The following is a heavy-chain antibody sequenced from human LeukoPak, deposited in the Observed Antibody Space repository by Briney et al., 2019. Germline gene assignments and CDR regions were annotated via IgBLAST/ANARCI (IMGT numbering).Heavy chain of an antibody. CDR3: ARAHGPSPRLEWLLYRDLDAFDI. CDR1: GGSISSGGYS. J-gene: IGHJ3*02. V-gene: IGHV4-30-2*01. D-gene: IGHD3-3*01. Sequence: SETLSLTCAVSGGSISSGGYSWSWIRQPPGKGLEWIGYIYHSGSTYYNPSLKSRVTISVDRSKNQFSLKLSSVTAADTAVYYCARAHGPSPRLEWLLYRDLDAFDIWGQGTMVTVSS. CDR2: IYHSGST.